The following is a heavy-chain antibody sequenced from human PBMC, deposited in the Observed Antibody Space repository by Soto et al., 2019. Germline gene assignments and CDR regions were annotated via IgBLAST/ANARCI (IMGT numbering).Heavy chain of an antibody. CDR3: AREGLYYNWFDP. CDR1: GGSFSGYY. V-gene: IGHV4-34*01. J-gene: IGHJ5*02. Sequence: ASETLSLTCAVYGGSFSGYYWSWIRQPPGKGLEWIGEISHSGSTNYNPSLKSRVTISVDTSKNQFSLKLSSVTAADTAVYYCAREGLYYNWFDPWGQGTLVTVSS. D-gene: IGHD2-21*01. CDR2: ISHSGST.